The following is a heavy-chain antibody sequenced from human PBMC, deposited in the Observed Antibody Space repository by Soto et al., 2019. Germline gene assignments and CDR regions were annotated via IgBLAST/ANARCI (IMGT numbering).Heavy chain of an antibody. CDR1: GFTFSSYA. D-gene: IGHD3-22*01. CDR3: AKTGYYYDSSGYPFDP. J-gene: IGHJ5*02. CDR2: ISGSGGST. Sequence: QTGGSLRLSCAASGFTFSSYAMSWVRQAPGKGLEWVSAISGSGGSTYYADSVKGRFTISRDNSKNTLYLQMNSLRAEDTAVYYCAKTGYYYDSSGYPFDPWGQGTLVTVSS. V-gene: IGHV3-23*01.